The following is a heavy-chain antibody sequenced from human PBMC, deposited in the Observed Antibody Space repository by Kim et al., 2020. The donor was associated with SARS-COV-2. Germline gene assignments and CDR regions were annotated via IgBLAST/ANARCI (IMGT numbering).Heavy chain of an antibody. V-gene: IGHV4-34*01. CDR3: ARAQLLWLTT. D-gene: IGHD5-18*01. CDR2: GCP. J-gene: IGHJ4*02. Sequence: GCPNYNPSLKSRVTISVDTSKSQFSLKLSSVTAADTAVYYCARAQLLWLTTWGQGTLVTVSS.